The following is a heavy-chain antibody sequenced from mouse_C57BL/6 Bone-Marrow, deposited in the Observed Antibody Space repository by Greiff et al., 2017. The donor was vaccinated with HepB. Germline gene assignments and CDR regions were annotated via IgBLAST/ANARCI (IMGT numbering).Heavy chain of an antibody. D-gene: IGHD2-3*01. V-gene: IGHV1-55*01. CDR1: GYTFTSYW. Sequence: QVQLQQPGAELVKPGASVKMSCKASGYTFTSYWITWVKQRPGQGLEWIGDIYPGSGSTNYNEKFKSKATLTVDTSSSTAYMQLSSLTSEDSAVYYCARPRIYDGYPYWYFDVWGTGTTVTVSS. CDR3: ARPRIYDGYPYWYFDV. CDR2: IYPGSGST. J-gene: IGHJ1*03.